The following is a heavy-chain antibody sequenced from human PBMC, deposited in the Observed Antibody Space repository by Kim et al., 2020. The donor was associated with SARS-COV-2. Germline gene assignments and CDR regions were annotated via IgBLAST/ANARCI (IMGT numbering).Heavy chain of an antibody. CDR3: ARDGSGGYYGAGWFDP. V-gene: IGHV3-30-3*01. CDR2: ISYDGSNK. Sequence: GGSLRLSCAASGFTFSSYAMHWVRQAPGKGLEWVAVISYDGSNKYYADSVKGRFTISRDNSKNTLYLQMNSLRAEDTAVYYCARDGSGGYYGAGWFDPWGQGTLVTVSS. CDR1: GFTFSSYA. J-gene: IGHJ5*02. D-gene: IGHD3-10*01.